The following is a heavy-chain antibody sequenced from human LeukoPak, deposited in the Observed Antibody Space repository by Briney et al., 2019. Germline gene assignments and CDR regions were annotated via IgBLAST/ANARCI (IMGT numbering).Heavy chain of an antibody. Sequence: ASVKVSCKASGYAFTSYYMHWVRQAPGQGLEWMGRINPNSGDTNYAQKFQGRVTMTRDTSISTAYMELSRLRSDDTAVYYCAPGPGWFDPWGQGTLVTVSS. CDR1: GYAFTSYY. CDR3: APGPGWFDP. J-gene: IGHJ5*02. V-gene: IGHV1-2*06. CDR2: INPNSGDT.